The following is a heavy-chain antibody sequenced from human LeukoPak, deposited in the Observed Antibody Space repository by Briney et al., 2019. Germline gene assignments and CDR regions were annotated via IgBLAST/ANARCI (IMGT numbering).Heavy chain of an antibody. CDR3: ARDWGEWELPPNWFDP. CDR2: ISYDGSNK. CDR1: GFTFSSYA. Sequence: SGGSLRLSCAASGFTFSSYAMHWVRQAPGKGLEWVAVISYDGSNKYYADSVKGRFTISRDNSKNTLYLQMNSLRAEDTAVYYCARDWGEWELPPNWFDPWGQGTLVTVFS. D-gene: IGHD1-26*01. V-gene: IGHV3-30*04. J-gene: IGHJ5*02.